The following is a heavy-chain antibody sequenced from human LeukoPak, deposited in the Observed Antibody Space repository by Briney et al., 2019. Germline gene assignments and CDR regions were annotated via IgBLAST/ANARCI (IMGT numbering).Heavy chain of an antibody. D-gene: IGHD5-24*01. J-gene: IGHJ4*02. CDR2: IAGGDDR. Sequence: PGGSLRLACAASGITVRSNYMSWVRQAPGKGLEWVAGIAGGDDRFYADSVKGRFSISRDNSKNTVDLQMNSLRVEDTAVYYCAKDYVSGDGYWDFDYWGQGTLVTVSS. CDR3: AKDYVSGDGYWDFDY. V-gene: IGHV3-53*01. CDR1: GITVRSNY.